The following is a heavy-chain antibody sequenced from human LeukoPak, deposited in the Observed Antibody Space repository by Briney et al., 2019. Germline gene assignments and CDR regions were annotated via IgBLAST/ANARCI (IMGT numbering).Heavy chain of an antibody. CDR3: ARERALWNGSGGSCYSCWFDP. Sequence: SVKVSSKASGGTFSSYAISWVRQAPGQGLEWMGRIIPIFGTANYAQKSQGRVTITTDESTSTAYMELSSLRSEDTAVYYCARERALWNGSGGSCYSCWFDPWGQGTLVTVSS. D-gene: IGHD2-15*01. J-gene: IGHJ5*02. V-gene: IGHV1-69*05. CDR1: GGTFSSYA. CDR2: IIPIFGTA.